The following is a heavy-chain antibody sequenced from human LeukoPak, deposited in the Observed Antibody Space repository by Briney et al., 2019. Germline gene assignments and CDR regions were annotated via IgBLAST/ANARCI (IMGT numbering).Heavy chain of an antibody. Sequence: PGRSLRLSCAASGFTFDDYAMHWVRQAPGKGLEWVSGISWNSGSIGYADSVKGRFTISRDNAKNSLYLQMNSLRAEDTALYYCARDPTVGYYDSSGYWPEYYFDYWGQGTLVTVSS. CDR3: ARDPTVGYYDSSGYWPEYYFDY. J-gene: IGHJ4*02. CDR2: ISWNSGSI. D-gene: IGHD3-22*01. CDR1: GFTFDDYA. V-gene: IGHV3-9*01.